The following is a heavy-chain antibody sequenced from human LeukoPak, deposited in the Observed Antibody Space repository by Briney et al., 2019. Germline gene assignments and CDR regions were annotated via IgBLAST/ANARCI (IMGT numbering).Heavy chain of an antibody. CDR3: ARGVVVAATQAFDI. V-gene: IGHV1-69*04. D-gene: IGHD2-15*01. CDR1: GGTFSSYA. J-gene: IGHJ3*02. CDR2: ITPILGIA. Sequence: SVKVSCKASGGTFSSYAISWVRQAPGQGLEWMGRITPILGIANYAQKFQGRVTITADKSTSTAYMELSSLRSEDTAVYYCARGVVVAATQAFDIWGQGTMVTVSS.